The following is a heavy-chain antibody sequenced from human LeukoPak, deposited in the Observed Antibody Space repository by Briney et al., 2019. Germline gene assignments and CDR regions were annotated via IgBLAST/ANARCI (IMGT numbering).Heavy chain of an antibody. CDR2: IRYDGSNK. CDR1: GFTFSSYG. V-gene: IGHV3-30*02. CDR3: ASPYDFWRGGNY. D-gene: IGHD3-3*01. Sequence: PGGSLRLSCAASGFTFSSYGMHWVRQAPGKGLEWVAFIRYDGSNKYYADSVKGRFTISRDNSKNTLYLQMNSLRAEDTAVYYCASPYDFWRGGNYWGQGTLVTVSS. J-gene: IGHJ4*02.